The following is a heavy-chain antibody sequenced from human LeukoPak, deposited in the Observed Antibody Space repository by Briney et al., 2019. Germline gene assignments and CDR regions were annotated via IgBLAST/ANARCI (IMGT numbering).Heavy chain of an antibody. CDR2: ISTSSSYI. J-gene: IGHJ5*02. Sequence: GGSLRLSCAASGFTFNRYNMNWVRRAPGKGLEWVSSISTSSSYIYYADSVRGRFTISRDNAKNSLYLQMNSLRAEDTAVYSCARGADGVSSNSRGWFDPWGQGALVTVSS. CDR3: ARGADGVSSNSRGWFDP. CDR1: GFTFNRYN. D-gene: IGHD2-15*01. V-gene: IGHV3-21*01.